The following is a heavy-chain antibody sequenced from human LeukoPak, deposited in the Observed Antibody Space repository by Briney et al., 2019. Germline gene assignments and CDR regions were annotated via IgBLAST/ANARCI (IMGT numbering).Heavy chain of an antibody. CDR1: GFTFSSYE. CDR2: ITSSGSTT. Sequence: GSLRLSCAASGFTFSSYEMHWVRQAPGKGLEWISYITSSGSTTYYADSVKGRFTISRDNAKDSLYLQMNSLRAEDTAVYYCARKYSSGYWGQGTLVTVSS. V-gene: IGHV3-48*03. CDR3: ARKYSSGY. J-gene: IGHJ4*02. D-gene: IGHD3-9*01.